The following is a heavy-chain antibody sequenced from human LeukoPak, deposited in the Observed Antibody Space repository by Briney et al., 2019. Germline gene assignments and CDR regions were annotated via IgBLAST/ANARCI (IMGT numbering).Heavy chain of an antibody. CDR3: ARAVGPRGQSWFDP. CDR1: GYTFTSYY. V-gene: IGHV1-46*03. J-gene: IGHJ5*02. Sequence: GASVKVSCKASGYTFTSYYMHWVRQAPGQGLEWMGVVNPTDGRTTYAQNLQGRVTMTRDTSTSTVYMELSSPKSDDTAVYYCARAVGPRGQSWFDPWGQGTLVTVSS. D-gene: IGHD3-10*01. CDR2: VNPTDGRT.